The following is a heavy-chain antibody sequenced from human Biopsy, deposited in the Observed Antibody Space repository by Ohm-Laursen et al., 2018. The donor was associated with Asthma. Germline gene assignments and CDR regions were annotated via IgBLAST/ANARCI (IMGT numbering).Heavy chain of an antibody. CDR1: GFTFGDYW. CDR2: IKHDGTEK. CDR3: ARTFHFWSPYHAEHYQL. D-gene: IGHD3-3*02. J-gene: IGHJ1*01. V-gene: IGHV3-7*01. Sequence: SLRLSCAAPGFTFGDYWMSWVRQVPGKGLEWVANIKHDGTEKNHVDSPKGRFTISRDNAKNSLYLQMNSLRAEDTAVYYCARTFHFWSPYHAEHYQLWGQGTLVTVPS.